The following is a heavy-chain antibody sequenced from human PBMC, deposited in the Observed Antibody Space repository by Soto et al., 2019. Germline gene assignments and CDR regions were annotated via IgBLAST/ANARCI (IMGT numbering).Heavy chain of an antibody. CDR2: IHSDGSST. CDR1: GFTFSRFW. J-gene: IGHJ3*02. Sequence: PGGSLRLSCAASGFTFSRFWMHWVRQAPGKGLVWVAHIHSDGSSTSYADFVKGRFTISRDNAKNTVYLQMNSLRAEDTAMYYCIREFGEVGSTAAFDIWGHGTMVTVSS. CDR3: IREFGEVGSTAAFDI. V-gene: IGHV3-74*01. D-gene: IGHD1-26*01.